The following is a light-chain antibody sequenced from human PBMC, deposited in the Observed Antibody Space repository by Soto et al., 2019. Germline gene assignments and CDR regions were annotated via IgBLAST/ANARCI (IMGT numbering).Light chain of an antibody. CDR3: NSYTSSSTLV. V-gene: IGLV2-14*01. Sequence: QSVLTQPASVSGSPGQSITISCTGTSSDVGGYKYVSWYQQHPGKAPKLMIYEVSNRPSGVSNRFSGSKSGNPASLTISGLQAEDEADYYCNSYTSSSTLVFGGGTKVTVL. J-gene: IGLJ3*02. CDR2: EVS. CDR1: SSDVGGYKY.